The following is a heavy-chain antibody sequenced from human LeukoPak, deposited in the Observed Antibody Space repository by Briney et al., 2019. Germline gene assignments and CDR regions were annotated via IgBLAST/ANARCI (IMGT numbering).Heavy chain of an antibody. J-gene: IGHJ4*02. CDR1: GFTFSSYW. CDR3: GTGWAIDF. V-gene: IGHV3-7*01. D-gene: IGHD5-24*01. CDR2: IKQDGSEK. Sequence: PGGSLRLSCVASGFTFSSYWMSWVRQAPGKGLEWVANIKQDGSEKYYVDSVKGRFTISRDNAKNSLYLQMNSLRAEDTAVYYCGTGWAIDFWGQGTLVTVSS.